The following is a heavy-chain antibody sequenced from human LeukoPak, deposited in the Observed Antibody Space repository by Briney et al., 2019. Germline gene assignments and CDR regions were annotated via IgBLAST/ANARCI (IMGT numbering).Heavy chain of an antibody. CDR3: ARPRSGWGFDY. CDR1: GGTFSSYA. D-gene: IGHD6-19*01. J-gene: IGHJ4*02. V-gene: IGHV1-69*06. CDR2: IIPIFGTA. Sequence: GASVKVSCKASGGTFSSYAISWVRQAPGQGLEWMGGIIPIFGTANYAQKFQGRVTITADKSTSTAYMELSSLRSEDTAVYYCARPRSGWGFDYWGQGTLVTVSS.